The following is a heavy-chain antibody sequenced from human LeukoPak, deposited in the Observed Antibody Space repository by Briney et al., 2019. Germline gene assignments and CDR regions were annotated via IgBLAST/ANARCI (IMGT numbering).Heavy chain of an antibody. CDR2: IRAYNGNT. Sequence: ASVKVSCKASGYTFTSYGISWVRQAPGQGLEWMGWIRAYNGNTNYAQKLQGRVTMTTDTSTSTAYMELRSLRSDDMAVYYCAIIPPDIVVVTSYWGQGTLVTVSS. J-gene: IGHJ4*02. CDR1: GYTFTSYG. CDR3: AIIPPDIVVVTSY. D-gene: IGHD2-2*01. V-gene: IGHV1-18*03.